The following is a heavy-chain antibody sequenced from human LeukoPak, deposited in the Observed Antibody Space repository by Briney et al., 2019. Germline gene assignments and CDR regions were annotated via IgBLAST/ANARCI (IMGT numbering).Heavy chain of an antibody. CDR1: GFTFSSYG. J-gene: IGHJ6*02. Sequence: GGSLRLSCEASGFTFSSYGIHWVRQAPGKGLEWVAVISYDGSSMFYADSVKGRFTVSRDNLKNTLYLQMDSLRAEDSAVYYRAKLPFPSRMSYHYYGMDVWGQGTTVTVSS. D-gene: IGHD2-8*01. CDR2: ISYDGSSM. CDR3: AKLPFPSRMSYHYYGMDV. V-gene: IGHV3-30*18.